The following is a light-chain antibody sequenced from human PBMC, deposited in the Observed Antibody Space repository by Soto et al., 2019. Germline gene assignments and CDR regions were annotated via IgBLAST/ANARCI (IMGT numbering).Light chain of an antibody. CDR1: SSNIGSNY. J-gene: IGLJ2*01. V-gene: IGLV1-47*01. CDR3: AAWDDSLSAVV. CDR2: RND. Sequence: QSVLTQPPSASGTPGQRVTISCSGSSSNIGSNYVYSYQQFPGSAPKLLIYRNDQQPSGVPARFSGSKSGTTTSLATSGPRSEDEADYYCAAWDDSLSAVVFGGGTKLTVL.